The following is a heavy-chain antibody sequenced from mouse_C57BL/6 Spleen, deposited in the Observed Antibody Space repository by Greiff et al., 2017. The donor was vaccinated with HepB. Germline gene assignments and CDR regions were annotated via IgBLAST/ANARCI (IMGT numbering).Heavy chain of an antibody. CDR2: ISSGSSTI. CDR1: GFTFSDYG. J-gene: IGHJ4*01. V-gene: IGHV5-17*01. Sequence: DVHLVESGGGLVKPGGSLKLSCAASGFTFSDYGMHWVRQAPEKGLEWVAYISSGSSTIYYADTVKGRFTISRDNAKNTLFLQMTSLRSEDTAMYYCARGDGYGDYYAMDYWGQGTSVTVSS. D-gene: IGHD2-2*01. CDR3: ARGDGYGDYYAMDY.